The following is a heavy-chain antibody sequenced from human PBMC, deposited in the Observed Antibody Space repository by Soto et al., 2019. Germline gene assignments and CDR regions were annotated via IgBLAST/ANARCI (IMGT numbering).Heavy chain of an antibody. J-gene: IGHJ6*03. CDR1: GGSLSDYI. V-gene: IGHV4-34*01. D-gene: IGHD2-21*01. CDR3: ARGGISHWAYFYYMDV. Sequence: QVQLQQWGAGLLKPSETLSLTCVVSGGSLSDYIWSWIRQPPGMALEWIGAINHLGSINYNPSLKSRVTMSVDTSKNQFSLTLNAVTAADTATYYCARGGISHWAYFYYMDVWDRGTTVTVSS. CDR2: INHLGSI.